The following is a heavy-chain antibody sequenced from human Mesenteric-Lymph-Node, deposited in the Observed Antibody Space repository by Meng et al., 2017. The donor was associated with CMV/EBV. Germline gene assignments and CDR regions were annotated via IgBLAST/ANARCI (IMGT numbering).Heavy chain of an antibody. CDR2: FCYSRTT. V-gene: IGHV4-39*07. CDR1: GGSISSSSYY. D-gene: IGHD2-15*01. J-gene: IGHJ4*02. CDR3: ARGGGYCSGGSCHPFDF. Sequence: SETLSLTCTVSGGSISSSSYYWGWIRQPPGKGLEWIGSFCYSRTTYYNPSLTSRVSISVDTSKNQFSLRLSSVTAADTAFYYCARGGGYCSGGSCHPFDFWGQGSLVTVSS.